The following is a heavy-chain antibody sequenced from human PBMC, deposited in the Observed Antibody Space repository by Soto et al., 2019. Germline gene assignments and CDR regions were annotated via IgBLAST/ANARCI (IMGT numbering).Heavy chain of an antibody. J-gene: IGHJ6*02. CDR1: GYSFTSYG. CDR3: ASCTDSGYDLDYYYGMDV. Sequence: GESLKISCKGSGYSFTSYGISWVRQMPGKGLEWMGRIDPSDSYTNYSPSFQGHVTISADKSISTAYLQWSSLKASDTAMYYCASCTDSGYDLDYYYGMDVWGQGTTGTVSS. D-gene: IGHD5-12*01. V-gene: IGHV5-10-1*01. CDR2: IDPSDSYT.